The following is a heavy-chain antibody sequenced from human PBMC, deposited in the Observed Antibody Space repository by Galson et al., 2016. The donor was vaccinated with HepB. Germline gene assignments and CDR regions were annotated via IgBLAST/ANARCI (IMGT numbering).Heavy chain of an antibody. D-gene: IGHD3-9*01. V-gene: IGHV3-30*03. J-gene: IGHJ3*01. CDR2: ISFDGSKK. Sequence: SLRLSCAVSGFTFSAYGIHWVRQGPGKGLEWVAVISFDGSKKYYGDFVKGRFTLSRDNSKSTVYLQMNSLGAEDTAGYYCARDFDILSGLPHDALDVWGQGTVVTVSS. CDR3: ARDFDILSGLPHDALDV. CDR1: GFTFSAYG.